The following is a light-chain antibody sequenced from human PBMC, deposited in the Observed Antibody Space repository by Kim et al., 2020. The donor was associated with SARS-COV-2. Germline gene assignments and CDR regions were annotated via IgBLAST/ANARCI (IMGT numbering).Light chain of an antibody. Sequence: GQSVTISCTGTSSDVGGYNYVSWYQQHPGKAPRLMIYEVSQRPSGVPDRFSGSKSDNTASLTVSGLQADDEADYYCASYTASHTWVFGGGTQLTVL. J-gene: IGLJ3*02. CDR2: EVS. CDR1: SSDVGGYNY. CDR3: ASYTASHTWV. V-gene: IGLV2-11*03.